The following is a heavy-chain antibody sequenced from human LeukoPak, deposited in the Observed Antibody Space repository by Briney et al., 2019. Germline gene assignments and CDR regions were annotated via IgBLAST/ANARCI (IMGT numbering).Heavy chain of an antibody. Sequence: PSETLSLTCTVSGGSISLSFWSWLRQPAGKGLEWVERPYPSGRTENNPSLKSRVSISLDAPKSQFSLRLTSVTAADTAVYFCARDAGSGWYYFDSWGQGTRVTVSS. CDR2: PYPSGRT. CDR1: GGSISLSF. D-gene: IGHD6-19*01. CDR3: ARDAGSGWYYFDS. V-gene: IGHV4-4*07. J-gene: IGHJ4*02.